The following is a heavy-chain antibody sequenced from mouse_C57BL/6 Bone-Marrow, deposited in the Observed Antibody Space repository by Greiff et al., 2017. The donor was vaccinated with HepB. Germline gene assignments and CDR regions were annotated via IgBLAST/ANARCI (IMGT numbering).Heavy chain of an antibody. V-gene: IGHV1-5*01. CDR3: TTPQSTMITTPYYYAMDY. Sequence: EVQLQQSGTVLARPGASVKMSCKTSGYTFTSYWMHWVKQRPGQGLEWIGAIYPGNSDTSYNQKFKGKAKLTAVTSASTAYMELSSLTNEDSAVYYCTTPQSTMITTPYYYAMDYWGQGTSVTVSS. D-gene: IGHD2-4*01. J-gene: IGHJ4*01. CDR2: IYPGNSDT. CDR1: GYTFTSYW.